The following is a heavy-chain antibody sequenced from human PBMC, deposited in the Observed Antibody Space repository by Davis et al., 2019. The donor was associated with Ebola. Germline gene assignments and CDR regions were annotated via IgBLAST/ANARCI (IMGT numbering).Heavy chain of an antibody. CDR2: ISYDGSDI. CDR1: GFTFSRNN. Sequence: PGGSLRLSCTASGFTFSRNNIHWVRQAPGKGLEWVAMISYDGSDIYYADSVKGRFTISRDNSKNTLSLQMNSLRAEDTAVYYCAKDRGNWKYAFDIWGQGTMVTVSS. CDR3: AKDRGNWKYAFDI. D-gene: IGHD1-20*01. J-gene: IGHJ3*02. V-gene: IGHV3-30*18.